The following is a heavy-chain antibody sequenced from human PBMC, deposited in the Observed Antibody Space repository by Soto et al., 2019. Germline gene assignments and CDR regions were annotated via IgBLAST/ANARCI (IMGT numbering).Heavy chain of an antibody. Sequence: VQLQQWGAGLLKPSETLSLTCAVYGGSFSDYYWTWIRQPPGKGLEWIGEINHGGSTNYNPSLKSRVTILLDTSKNQFSLRLSSVTAADTAVYYCARGITMVRGVSMYGMDVWGQGTTVTVSS. D-gene: IGHD3-10*01. CDR2: INHGGST. CDR3: ARGITMVRGVSMYGMDV. J-gene: IGHJ6*02. CDR1: GGSFSDYY. V-gene: IGHV4-34*01.